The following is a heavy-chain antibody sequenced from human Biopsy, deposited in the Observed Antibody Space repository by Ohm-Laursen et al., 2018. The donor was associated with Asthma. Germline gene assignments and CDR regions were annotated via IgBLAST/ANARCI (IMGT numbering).Heavy chain of an antibody. Sequence: SLRLPCAASGFAVSRDYMFWVRQAPGKGLEWVSVIYSGGTSHTADSVRGRFTISRDYSENTLYLQMHSLRAEDTAVYYCARGDSSNWSHYYFDYWGQGTLVTVSS. J-gene: IGHJ4*02. CDR3: ARGDSSNWSHYYFDY. CDR1: GFAVSRDY. D-gene: IGHD3-22*01. V-gene: IGHV3-53*01. CDR2: IYSGGTS.